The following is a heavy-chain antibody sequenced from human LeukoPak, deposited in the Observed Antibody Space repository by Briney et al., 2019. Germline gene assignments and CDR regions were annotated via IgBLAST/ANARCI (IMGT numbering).Heavy chain of an antibody. J-gene: IGHJ6*04. CDR1: GFTFSTYE. Sequence: GGFLRLSCAASGFTFSTYEMNWVRQAPGKGLEWVSYIGSSNTIYYADSVKGRFTISRDSAKNSLYLQMNSLRAEDTAVYYCAREGRSGYDLTGYYGMDVWGKGTTVTVSS. CDR3: AREGRSGYDLTGYYGMDV. D-gene: IGHD5-12*01. V-gene: IGHV3-48*03. CDR2: IGSSNTI.